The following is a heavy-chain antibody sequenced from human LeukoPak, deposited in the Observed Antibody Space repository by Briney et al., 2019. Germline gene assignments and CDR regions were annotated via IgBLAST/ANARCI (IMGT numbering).Heavy chain of an antibody. J-gene: IGHJ5*02. Sequence: ASVKVSCKASGHTFTGYYMHWVRQAPGQGLEWMGWINPNSGGTNYAQKFQGRVTMTRDTSISTAYMELSRLRSDDTAVYYCAGGGPPIVVVPAALNWFDPWGQGTLVTVSS. CDR3: AGGGPPIVVVPAALNWFDP. V-gene: IGHV1-2*02. CDR1: GHTFTGYY. CDR2: INPNSGGT. D-gene: IGHD2-2*01.